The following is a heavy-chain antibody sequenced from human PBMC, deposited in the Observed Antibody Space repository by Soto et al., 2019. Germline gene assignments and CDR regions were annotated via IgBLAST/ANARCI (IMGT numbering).Heavy chain of an antibody. CDR2: INDNVDSE. CDR1: GFDFSAYA. Sequence: PXVSLRLSFSACGFDFSAYAMHWVRPAPEKGLEYISAINDNVDSEYYTQSVEGRFTISRDKSKNTLFLQMTGLRPEDTAVYHCLKGRSRYTTCYTVPLDFWGQRTLVTVSS. J-gene: IGHJ4*02. D-gene: IGHD2-2*02. V-gene: IGHV3-64D*06. CDR3: LKGRSRYTTCYTVPLDF.